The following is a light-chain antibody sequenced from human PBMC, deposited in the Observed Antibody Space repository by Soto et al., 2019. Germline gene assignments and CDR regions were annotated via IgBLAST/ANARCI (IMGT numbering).Light chain of an antibody. V-gene: IGLV1-44*01. CDR2: NNH. CDR3: AAWDDSLKSAV. CDR1: RSNLGRNT. Sequence: QSVLTQPPSASGTRGQRVTISCSGSRSNLGRNTVNWYQQLPGTAPKLLMYNNHQRPSGVPDRFSGSKSGTSASLAISGLQSEDEADYYCAAWDDSLKSAVFGGGTQLTVL. J-gene: IGLJ7*01.